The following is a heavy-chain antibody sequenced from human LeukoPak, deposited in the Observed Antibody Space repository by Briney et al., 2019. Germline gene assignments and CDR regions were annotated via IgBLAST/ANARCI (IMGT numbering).Heavy chain of an antibody. V-gene: IGHV3-23*01. CDR1: GFTFSSYA. Sequence: GGSLRLSCAASGFTFSSYAMNWVRQAPGQGLEWVSTISNSGDRKYYADSVKGRFTISRDNSKNTLYLQMNSLRTEDTAVYYCAKDFVRRGGSYFPGFDYWGQGTLVIVSS. D-gene: IGHD1-26*01. CDR3: AKDFVRRGGSYFPGFDY. J-gene: IGHJ4*02. CDR2: ISNSGDRK.